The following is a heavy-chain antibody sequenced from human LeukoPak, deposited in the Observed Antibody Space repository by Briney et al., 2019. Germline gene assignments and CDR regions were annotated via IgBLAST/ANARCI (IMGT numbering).Heavy chain of an antibody. CDR1: GYTFTSYD. J-gene: IGHJ6*02. V-gene: IGHV1-8*01. D-gene: IGHD6-13*01. CDR2: MNPNSGNT. CDR3: ARAPGAAGIYYGMDV. Sequence: ASVKVSCKASGYTFTSYDINWVRQATGQGLERMGWMNPNSGNTGYAQKFQGRVTMTRNTSISTAYMELSSLRSEDTAVYYCARAPGAAGIYYGMDVWGQGTTVTVSS.